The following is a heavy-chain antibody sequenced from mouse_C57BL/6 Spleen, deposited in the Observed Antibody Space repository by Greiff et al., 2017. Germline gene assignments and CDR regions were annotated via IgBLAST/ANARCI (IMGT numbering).Heavy chain of an antibody. Sequence: QVQLQQPGAELVKPGASVKLSCKASGYTFTSYWMHWVKQRPGQGLEWIGMIHPNSGSTNYNEKFKGKATLTVDKSSSTAYMQLSSLTSEDSAVYYCARSDLYSLYAMDYWGQGTSVTVSS. CDR2: IHPNSGST. V-gene: IGHV1-64*01. D-gene: IGHD2-1*01. J-gene: IGHJ4*01. CDR1: GYTFTSYW. CDR3: ARSDLYSLYAMDY.